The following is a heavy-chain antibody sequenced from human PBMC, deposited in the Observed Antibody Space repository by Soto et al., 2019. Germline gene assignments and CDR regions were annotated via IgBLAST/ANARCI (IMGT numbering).Heavy chain of an antibody. CDR2: TYYRSRWYN. D-gene: IGHD1-1*01. Sequence: PSPTLALDCVLSGDSVSSNSDDWNWIRQSPSRGLELLGRTYYRSRWYNDYAVSVKSRLTIHPDTSKNQSTLQLNSGTPEDTAVYYCAGVAGVDGTAYYYYGMDVWRQGTTVTVSS. J-gene: IGHJ6*02. V-gene: IGHV6-1*01. CDR1: GDSVSSNSDD. CDR3: AGVAGVDGTAYYYYGMDV.